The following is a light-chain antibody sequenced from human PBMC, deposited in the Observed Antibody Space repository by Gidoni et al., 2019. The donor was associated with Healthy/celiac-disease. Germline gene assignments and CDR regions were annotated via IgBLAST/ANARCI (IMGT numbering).Light chain of an antibody. Sequence: QSALTQPRSVSGSPGQPVTISCTGTSSDVGGYNYVHWYQQHPGKAPKLMIYDVSKRPSGVPDRFSGSKSGNTASLTISGLQTEDEADYYCCSYAGSYTVVFGGGTKLTV. CDR1: SSDVGGYNY. J-gene: IGLJ2*01. CDR3: CSYAGSYTVV. CDR2: DVS. V-gene: IGLV2-11*01.